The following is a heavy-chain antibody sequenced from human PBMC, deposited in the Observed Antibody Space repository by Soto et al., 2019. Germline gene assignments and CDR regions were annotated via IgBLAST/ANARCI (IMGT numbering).Heavy chain of an antibody. J-gene: IGHJ4*02. CDR2: INAGNGNT. CDR3: ARDPGYSYGYN. CDR1: GYTFTSYA. V-gene: IGHV1-3*01. D-gene: IGHD5-18*01. Sequence: QVQLVQSGAEVKKPGASVKVSCKASGYTFTSYAMHWVRQAPGQRLEWRGWINAGNGNTKYSQKVQGRVTITRDTSASTAYMELSSLRSEDTAVYYCARDPGYSYGYNWGQGTLVTVSS.